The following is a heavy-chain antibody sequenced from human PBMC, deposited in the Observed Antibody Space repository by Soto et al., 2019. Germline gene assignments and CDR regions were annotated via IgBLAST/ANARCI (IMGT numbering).Heavy chain of an antibody. Sequence: SETLSLTCTVSGGSISSSSYYWGWIRQPPGKGLEWIGSIYYSGSTYYNPSLKSRVTISVDTSKNQFSLKLSSVTAADTAVYYCAKGGSGSYSNAFDIWGQGAMVTVSS. D-gene: IGHD3-10*01. V-gene: IGHV4-39*01. CDR1: GGSISSSSYY. CDR3: AKGGSGSYSNAFDI. CDR2: IYYSGST. J-gene: IGHJ3*02.